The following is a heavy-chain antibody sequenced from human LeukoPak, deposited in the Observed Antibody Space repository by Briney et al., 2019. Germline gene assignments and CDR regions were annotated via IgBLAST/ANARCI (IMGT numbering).Heavy chain of an antibody. Sequence: SVKVSCKASGGTFSSYAISWVRQAPGQGLEWMGGIIPIFGTANYAPKFQGRVTITTDESTSTAYMELSSLRSEDTAVYYCARGRTGSGYYLFDYWGQGTLVTVSS. CDR3: ARGRTGSGYYLFDY. D-gene: IGHD3-22*01. V-gene: IGHV1-69*05. CDR1: GGTFSSYA. CDR2: IIPIFGTA. J-gene: IGHJ4*02.